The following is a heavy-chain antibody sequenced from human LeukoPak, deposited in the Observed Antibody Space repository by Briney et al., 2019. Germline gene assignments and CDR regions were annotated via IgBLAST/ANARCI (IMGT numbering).Heavy chain of an antibody. V-gene: IGHV3-53*01. Sequence: PGGSLRLSCAASGFTVSSNYMSWVRQAPGKGLEWVSVIYSGGSTYYADSVKGRFTISRDNSKNTLYLQMNSLRAEDTAVYYCARDGVVPAAMGYYYMDVWGKGTTVTVSS. CDR2: IYSGGST. CDR3: ARDGVVPAAMGYYYMDV. J-gene: IGHJ6*03. CDR1: GFTVSSNY. D-gene: IGHD2-2*01.